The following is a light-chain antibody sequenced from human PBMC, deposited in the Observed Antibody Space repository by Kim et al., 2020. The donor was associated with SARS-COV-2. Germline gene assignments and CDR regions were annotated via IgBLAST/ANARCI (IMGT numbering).Light chain of an antibody. J-gene: IGLJ3*02. CDR2: DDD. CDR1: SGSIAGNY. Sequence: NFMLTQPHSVLESPGKTVIISCTGSSGSIAGNYVQWYQQRPGSAPTTVIYDDDQRPSGVPDRFSGSIDSSSTSASLTISGLKTEDEADYYCQSYDNNIWVFGGGTQLTVL. V-gene: IGLV6-57*02. CDR3: QSYDNNIWV.